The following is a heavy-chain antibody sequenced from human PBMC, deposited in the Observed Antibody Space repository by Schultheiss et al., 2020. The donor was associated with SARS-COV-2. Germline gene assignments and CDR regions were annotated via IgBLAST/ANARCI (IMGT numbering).Heavy chain of an antibody. CDR3: ARDLTDSSGYEVAFDI. V-gene: IGHV4-61*01. J-gene: IGHJ3*02. D-gene: IGHD3-22*01. Sequence: SETLSLTCTVSGGSISSSSYYWSWIRQPPGKGLEWIGYIYYSGSTNYNPSLKSRVTISVDTSKNQFSLKLSSVTAADTAVYYCARDLTDSSGYEVAFDIWGQGTMVTVSS. CDR2: IYYSGST. CDR1: GGSISSSSYY.